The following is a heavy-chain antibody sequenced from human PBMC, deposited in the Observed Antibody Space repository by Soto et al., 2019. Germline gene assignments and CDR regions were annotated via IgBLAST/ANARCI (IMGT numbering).Heavy chain of an antibody. V-gene: IGHV3-15*01. Sequence: GRSHRLRYAASGVNFSNHWRSWVRKAPGKGLEWVGRIKSKTDGGTIDYVAPVKGRFTISRDDSKNTLYLQMNSLKTEDTAVYYCTTQKLVVQLPYYYYYGMDVWGQGTTVTVSS. CDR1: GVNFSNHW. CDR3: TTQKLVVQLPYYYYYGMDV. J-gene: IGHJ6*02. CDR2: IKSKTDGGTI. D-gene: IGHD2-2*01.